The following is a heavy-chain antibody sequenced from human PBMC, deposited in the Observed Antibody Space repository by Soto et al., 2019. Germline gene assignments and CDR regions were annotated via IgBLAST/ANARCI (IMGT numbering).Heavy chain of an antibody. V-gene: IGHV1-3*01. Sequence: GASVKVSCKASGYTFISYAMHWVRQAPGQRLEWMGWINAGNGNTKYSQKFQDRVTITRDTSASTAYMELSSLRSEDTAVYYCAREPYKGFFDYWGQGTLVTVSS. J-gene: IGHJ4*02. D-gene: IGHD1-20*01. CDR3: AREPYKGFFDY. CDR2: INAGNGNT. CDR1: GYTFISYA.